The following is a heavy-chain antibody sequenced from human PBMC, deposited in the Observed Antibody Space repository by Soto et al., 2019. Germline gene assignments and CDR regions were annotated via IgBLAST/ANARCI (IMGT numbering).Heavy chain of an antibody. D-gene: IGHD3-16*01. V-gene: IGHV2-5*02. CDR2: IYWDDDK. CDR1: GFSLSTTAVG. Sequence: QITLKESGPTLVKPTQTLTLTCTFSGFSLSTTAVGVGWIRQPPGRALEWLALIYWDDDKRYSPSLKSRLTITKDPSKNQVVLTRTNMDPVDTATYYCAHIAYAWVLGGFDYWGQGTLVTVSS. CDR3: AHIAYAWVLGGFDY. J-gene: IGHJ4*02.